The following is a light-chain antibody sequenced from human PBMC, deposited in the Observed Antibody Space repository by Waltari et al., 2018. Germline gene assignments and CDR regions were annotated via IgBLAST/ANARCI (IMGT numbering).Light chain of an antibody. J-gene: IGKJ4*01. CDR2: DAS. CDR1: QSVSTF. CDR3: ENRSNWPVT. V-gene: IGKV3-11*01. Sequence: IVLTQSPATLSLSPRAGATLSCRPSQSVSTFFACYQQKPRLARRFLIYDASKRATDIPTRFSGSGSGTDFDLTNSSLGPEDFAVYDGENRSNWPVTFGGGTKVEIK.